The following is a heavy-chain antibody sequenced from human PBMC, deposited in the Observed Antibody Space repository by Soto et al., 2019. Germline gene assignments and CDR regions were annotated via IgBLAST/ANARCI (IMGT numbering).Heavy chain of an antibody. Sequence: QVQLVQSGAEEKKPGASVKVSCKASGYTFTNHAIHWVRQAPGQGLEWMGWINAGKGDTKYPQRFQGRVTITRDTSASTAYMELSSLRSEDTAVYYCARNILGGTTDYRGPGTLVTVSS. V-gene: IGHV1-3*05. CDR2: INAGKGDT. CDR1: GYTFTNHA. CDR3: ARNILGGTTDY. D-gene: IGHD1-7*01. J-gene: IGHJ4*02.